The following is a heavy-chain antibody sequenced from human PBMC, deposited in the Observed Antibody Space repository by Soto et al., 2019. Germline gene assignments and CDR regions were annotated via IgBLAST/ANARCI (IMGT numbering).Heavy chain of an antibody. Sequence: KPSETLSLTCAVYGGSFSGYYWSWIRQPPGKGLEWIGEINHSGSTNYNPSLKSRVTISVDTSKNQFSLKLSSVTAADTAVYYCARGRIVVVVAATGSWFDPWGQGTLVTVSS. CDR1: GGSFSGYY. CDR3: ARGRIVVVVAATGSWFDP. J-gene: IGHJ5*02. D-gene: IGHD2-15*01. CDR2: INHSGST. V-gene: IGHV4-34*01.